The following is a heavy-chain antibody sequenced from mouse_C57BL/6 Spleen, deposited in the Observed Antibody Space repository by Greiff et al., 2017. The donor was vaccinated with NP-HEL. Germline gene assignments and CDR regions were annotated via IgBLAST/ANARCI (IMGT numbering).Heavy chain of an antibody. CDR3: ARGGYHSLFAY. J-gene: IGHJ3*01. CDR2: IYPGSGNT. D-gene: IGHD2-2*01. CDR1: GYTFTDYY. Sequence: VKLMESGAELVRPGASVKLSCKASGYTFTDYYINWVKQRPGQGLEWIARIYPGSGNTYYNEKFKGQATLTAEKSSSTAYMQLSSLTSEDSAVYFCARGGYHSLFAYWGQGTLVTVSA. V-gene: IGHV1-76*01.